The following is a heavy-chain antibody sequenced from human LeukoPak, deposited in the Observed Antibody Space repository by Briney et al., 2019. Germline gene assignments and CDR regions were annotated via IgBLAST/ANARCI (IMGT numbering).Heavy chain of an antibody. D-gene: IGHD3-22*01. V-gene: IGHV3-23*01. CDR1: GFTFSSYA. Sequence: PGGSLRLSCAASGFTFSSYAMSWVRQAPGKGLEWVSAISGSGGSTYYADSVKGRFTISRDNSKNTLYLQMNSLRAEDTAVYYCARDVNPVHYYDSSGDFQHWGQGTLVTVSS. CDR2: ISGSGGST. CDR3: ARDVNPVHYYDSSGDFQH. J-gene: IGHJ1*01.